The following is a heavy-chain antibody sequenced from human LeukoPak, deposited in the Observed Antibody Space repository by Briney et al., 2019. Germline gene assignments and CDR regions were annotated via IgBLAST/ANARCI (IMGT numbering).Heavy chain of an antibody. V-gene: IGHV3-21*01. D-gene: IGHD6-6*01. J-gene: IGHJ5*02. CDR1: GFTFSNYR. Sequence: GGSLRLSWAASGFTFSNYRMNWARQAPGKGLEWVSSISSSSSSYIYYADSVKGRFTISRDNAKNSLSLQMNSLRAEDSAVYYCAKGTVAGRQRAPPKEWFDPWGQGTLVTVSS. CDR2: ISSSSSSYI. CDR3: AKGTVAGRQRAPPKEWFDP.